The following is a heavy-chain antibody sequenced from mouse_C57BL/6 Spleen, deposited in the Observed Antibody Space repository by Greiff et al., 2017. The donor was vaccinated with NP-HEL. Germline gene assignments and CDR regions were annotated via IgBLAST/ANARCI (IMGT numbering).Heavy chain of an antibody. Sequence: EVKLQESGAELVRPGASVKLSCTASGFNIKDDYMHWVKQRPEQGLEWIGWIDPENGDTEYASKFQGKATITADTSSNTAYLQLSSLTSEDTAVYYCTTPITTVVATFDYWGQGTTLTVSS. D-gene: IGHD1-1*01. V-gene: IGHV14-4*01. CDR2: IDPENGDT. CDR3: TTPITTVVATFDY. J-gene: IGHJ2*01. CDR1: GFNIKDDY.